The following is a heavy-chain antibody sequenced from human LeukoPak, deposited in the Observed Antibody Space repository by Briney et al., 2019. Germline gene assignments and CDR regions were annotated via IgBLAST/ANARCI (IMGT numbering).Heavy chain of an antibody. V-gene: IGHV3-11*01. CDR3: ARDSSAHDYGDWVAYFDY. Sequence: GGSLRLSCAASGFTFSDYYMSWIRQAPGKGLEWVSYISSSGSTIYYADSVKGRFTISRDNAKNSLYLQMNSLRAEDTAVYYCARDSSAHDYGDWVAYFDYWGQGTLVTVSS. CDR1: GFTFSDYY. J-gene: IGHJ4*02. D-gene: IGHD4-17*01. CDR2: ISSSGSTI.